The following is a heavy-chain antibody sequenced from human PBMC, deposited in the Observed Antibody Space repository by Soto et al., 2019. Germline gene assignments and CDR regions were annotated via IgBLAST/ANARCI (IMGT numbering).Heavy chain of an antibody. CDR2: INHSGST. CDR3: AREQWLVRGYFQH. D-gene: IGHD6-19*01. CDR1: GGSFSGYY. V-gene: IGHV4-34*01. Sequence: QVQLQQWGAGLLKPSETLSLTCAVYGGSFSGYYWSWIRQPPGKGLEWIGEINHSGSTNYNPSLKSRVTISVDTSKNQFSLKLSSATAADTAVYYCAREQWLVRGYFQHWGQGTLVTVSS. J-gene: IGHJ1*01.